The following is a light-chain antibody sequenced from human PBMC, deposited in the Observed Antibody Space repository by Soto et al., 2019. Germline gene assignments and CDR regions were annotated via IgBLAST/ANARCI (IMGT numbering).Light chain of an antibody. V-gene: IGKV1-39*01. CDR2: GAS. CDR1: HSIEGY. Sequence: DIQMTQSPSSLSASVGDRVTVTCRASHSIEGYLNWYQHKPGEAPNLLIYGASSLQSGVPSRFSGSGSGTDFSLTISGLQPEDSATYYCQQSSRTPFTFGQGTRLEIK. J-gene: IGKJ5*01. CDR3: QQSSRTPFT.